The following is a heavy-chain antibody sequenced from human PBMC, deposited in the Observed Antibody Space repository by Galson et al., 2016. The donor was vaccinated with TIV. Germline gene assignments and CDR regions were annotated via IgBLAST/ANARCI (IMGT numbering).Heavy chain of an antibody. CDR3: AKAGAVLRYFDWLFDAFDI. CDR1: GYTFTSYG. V-gene: IGHV1-18*01. CDR2: ISSYNGNT. Sequence: SVKVSCKASGYTFTSYGISWVRQAPGQGLEWMGWISSYNGNTNYAQRLRGRVTMTTDTSTSTAYMELRRLRSDDTALYYCAKAGAVLRYFDWLFDAFDIWGQGTLVAVSS. D-gene: IGHD3-9*01. J-gene: IGHJ3*02.